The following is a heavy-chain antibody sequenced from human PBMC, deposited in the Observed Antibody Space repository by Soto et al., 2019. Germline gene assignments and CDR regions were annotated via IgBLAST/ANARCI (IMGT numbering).Heavy chain of an antibody. CDR3: AKQRAGFGSGSDTYYFDY. J-gene: IGHJ4*02. V-gene: IGHV3-23*01. Sequence: EVQLLESGGGLVQPGGSLRISCIGSGFTFSSNAMSWVRQAPGKGLEWVSAISGSGGTTYYADSVKGRFAVSRDNSNNTLSLQMNSLRAEDTAVYYCAKQRAGFGSGSDTYYFDYWGQGTLVTVSS. CDR1: GFTFSSNA. CDR2: ISGSGGTT. D-gene: IGHD3-10*01.